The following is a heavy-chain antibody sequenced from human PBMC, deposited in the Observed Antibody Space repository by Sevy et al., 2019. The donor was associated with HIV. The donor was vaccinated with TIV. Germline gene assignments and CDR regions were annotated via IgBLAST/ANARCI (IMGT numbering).Heavy chain of an antibody. CDR1: GFTFSSYS. CDR2: ISGSGGRT. Sequence: GGSLRLSCAASGFTFSSYSMSWVRQAPGKGLEWVSGISGSGGRTYYADSVKGGFTISIDNSKNTLFLQRKSLRAEDTAVYYCAKLGTSYYESSSYYYQAPFDYWGQGTLVTVSS. CDR3: AKLGTSYYESSSYYYQAPFDY. V-gene: IGHV3-23*01. J-gene: IGHJ4*02. D-gene: IGHD3-22*01.